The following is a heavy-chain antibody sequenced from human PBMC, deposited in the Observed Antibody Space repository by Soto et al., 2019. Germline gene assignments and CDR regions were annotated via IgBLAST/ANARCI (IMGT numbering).Heavy chain of an antibody. CDR2: IYAAGHT. CDR3: ARAIETPGTYYIDV. Sequence: GWSLRLSCEASAFTFGTNYISWVRQSPGKGLEWVSVIYAAGHTYYPDSVKGRFTISRDKSLNTVSLQMSSLRVDDTAVYYCARAIETPGTYYIDVLGEGT. D-gene: IGHD1-7*01. CDR1: AFTFGTNY. J-gene: IGHJ6*03. V-gene: IGHV3-66*01.